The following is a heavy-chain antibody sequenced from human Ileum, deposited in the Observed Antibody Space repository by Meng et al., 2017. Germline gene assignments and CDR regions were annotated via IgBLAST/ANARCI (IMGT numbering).Heavy chain of an antibody. CDR2: IYYSGNT. J-gene: IGHJ3*02. CDR1: GGSMTSYY. CDR3: ARDYRGESGAFDI. D-gene: IGHD2-21*01. V-gene: IGHV4-59*01. Sequence: SETLSLTCTVPGGSMTSYYWSWIRQPPGKGRECIGNIYYSGNTNYNPSLRGRVTISVDTSKNQFALKLSSVTAADTAVYYCARDYRGESGAFDIWGQGTMVTVSS.